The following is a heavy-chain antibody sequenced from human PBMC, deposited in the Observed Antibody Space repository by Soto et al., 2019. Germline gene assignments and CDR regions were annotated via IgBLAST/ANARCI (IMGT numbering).Heavy chain of an antibody. CDR1: GFTFSSYS. CDR3: ARDWVLLWFGEFQGYGGGMDV. Sequence: EVQLVESGGGLVKPGGSLRLSCAASGFTFSSYSMNWVRQAPGKGLEWVSSISSSSSYIYYADSVKGRFTISRDNAKNSLYLQMNSLRAEDTAVYYCARDWVLLWFGEFQGYGGGMDVWGQGTTVTVSS. V-gene: IGHV3-21*01. CDR2: ISSSSSYI. J-gene: IGHJ6*02. D-gene: IGHD3-10*01.